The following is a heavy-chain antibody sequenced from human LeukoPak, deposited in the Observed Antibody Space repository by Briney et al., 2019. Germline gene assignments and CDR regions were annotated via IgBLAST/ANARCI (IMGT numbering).Heavy chain of an antibody. Sequence: GRSLRLSCAASGFAFDDYAMHWVRQAPGKGLEWVSGISWNSGSIGYADSVKGRSTISRDNAKKSLYLQMNSLRAEDTALYYCAKDLAAAGWDYYGMDVWGQGTTVTVSS. D-gene: IGHD6-13*01. CDR3: AKDLAAAGWDYYGMDV. CDR1: GFAFDDYA. V-gene: IGHV3-9*01. CDR2: ISWNSGSI. J-gene: IGHJ6*02.